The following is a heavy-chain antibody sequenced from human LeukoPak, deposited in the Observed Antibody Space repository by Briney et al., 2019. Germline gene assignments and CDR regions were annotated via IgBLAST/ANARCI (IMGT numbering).Heavy chain of an antibody. D-gene: IGHD3-22*01. Sequence: ASVKVSCKASGYXFTGYYIHWVRQAPGQGLEWMGWINPNSGGTKYAHKFQGRVTMTRDTSISTAHMELSRLRSDDTAVYYCARVDPTDYYDSSDYKFDYWGQGTLVTVSS. V-gene: IGHV1-2*02. CDR3: ARVDPTDYYDSSDYKFDY. J-gene: IGHJ4*02. CDR2: INPNSGGT. CDR1: GYXFTGYY.